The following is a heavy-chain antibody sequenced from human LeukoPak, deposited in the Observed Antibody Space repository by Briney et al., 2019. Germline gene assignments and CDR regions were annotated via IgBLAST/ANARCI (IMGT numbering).Heavy chain of an antibody. CDR3: ARRTNHLIAVAGTLGDAFDI. D-gene: IGHD6-19*01. J-gene: IGHJ3*02. CDR2: IYPGDSDT. CDR1: GYSFTSYW. V-gene: IGHV5-51*01. Sequence: GESLKISCKGSGYSFTSYWIGWVRQMPGKGLEWMGIIYPGDSDTRYSPSFQGQVTISADKSISTAYLQWSSLKASDTAMYYCARRTNHLIAVAGTLGDAFDIWGQGTMVTVSS.